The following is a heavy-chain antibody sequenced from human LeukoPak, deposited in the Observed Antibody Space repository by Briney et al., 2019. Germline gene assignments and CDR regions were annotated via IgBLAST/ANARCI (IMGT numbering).Heavy chain of an antibody. D-gene: IGHD2-21*02. CDR3: ARDLRRPCGGDCLGTPDY. J-gene: IGHJ4*02. CDR2: ISYDGSNK. Sequence: PGGSLRLSCAASGFTFSSYAMHWVRQAPGKGLEWVAVISYDGSNKYYADSVKGRFTISRDNSKNTLYLQMNSLRAEDTAVYYCARDLRRPCGGDCLGTPDYWGQGTLVTVSS. CDR1: GFTFSSYA. V-gene: IGHV3-30-3*01.